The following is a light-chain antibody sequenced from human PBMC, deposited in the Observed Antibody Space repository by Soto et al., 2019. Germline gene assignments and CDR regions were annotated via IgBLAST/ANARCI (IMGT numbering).Light chain of an antibody. CDR2: GNS. V-gene: IGLV1-40*01. CDR1: SSNIGAGYD. Sequence: QSVLTQPPSVSGAPGQRVTISCTGSSSNIGAGYDVHWYQQLPGTAPKLLISGNSNRPSGVPDRFSGSKSGPSASLAITGLPAEDEADYYCQSYDSSRSEVFGGGTKLTVL. CDR3: QSYDSSRSEV. J-gene: IGLJ2*01.